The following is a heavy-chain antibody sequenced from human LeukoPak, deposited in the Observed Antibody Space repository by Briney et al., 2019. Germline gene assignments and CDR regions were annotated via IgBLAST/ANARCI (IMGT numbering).Heavy chain of an antibody. J-gene: IGHJ4*02. CDR1: GFTFDDYS. V-gene: IGHV3-21*01. CDR3: ARDPCCCGGDCYSVLDY. D-gene: IGHD2-21*02. Sequence: PGGSLRLSCAASGFTFDDYSMNWVRQAPGKGLEWVSFISSSSGYIFYADSMKGRFTISRDNAKNSLYLQMNSLTAEDTAVYYCARDPCCCGGDCYSVLDYWGQGTLVTVSS. CDR2: ISSSSGYI.